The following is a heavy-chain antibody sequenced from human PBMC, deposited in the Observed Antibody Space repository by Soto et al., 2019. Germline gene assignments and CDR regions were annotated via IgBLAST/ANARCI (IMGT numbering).Heavy chain of an antibody. CDR1: GFTFTSYA. CDR3: AKDSGPHCTGTSCVHYFDS. J-gene: IGHJ4*02. CDR2: ISGADDGT. Sequence: EVQLLGSGGGLIQPGGSLRLSCAASGFTFTSYAMSWVRQAPGKGLEWVSSISGADDGTYYADSVKGRFTISRDNSKNNLYLQMNSLRAEDTALYYCAKDSGPHCTGTSCVHYFDSWGQGTLVTVSS. D-gene: IGHD2-2*01. V-gene: IGHV3-23*01.